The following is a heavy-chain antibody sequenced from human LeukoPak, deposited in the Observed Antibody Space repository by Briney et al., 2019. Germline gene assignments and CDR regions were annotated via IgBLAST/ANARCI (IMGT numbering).Heavy chain of an antibody. CDR2: ISGSGDNT. V-gene: IGHV3-23*01. D-gene: IGHD3-22*01. CDR3: ARGDSSGYYHDY. Sequence: GGSLRLSCAASGFTFSSYAMSWVRQAPGKGLEWVAAISGSGDNTYYADSVKGRFTISRDNAKNTLYLQMNSLRVEDTAVYYCARGDSSGYYHDYWGQGTLVTVSS. J-gene: IGHJ4*02. CDR1: GFTFSSYA.